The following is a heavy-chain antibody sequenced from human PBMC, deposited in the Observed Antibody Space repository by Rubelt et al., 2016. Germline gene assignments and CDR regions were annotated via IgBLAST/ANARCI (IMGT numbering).Heavy chain of an antibody. CDR3: AGTLMGATPYYYGMDV. CDR2: IKQDESEK. CDR1: GFTFSRYW. V-gene: IGHV3-7*01. Sequence: EVQLVESGGGLVQPGGSLRLSCAASGFTFSRYWMSWVRQAPGKGLEWVANIKQDESEKNYVDTVKGRFTISRDNAKNSLYLQMNSLRAEDTAVYYCAGTLMGATPYYYGMDVWGQGTTVTVSS. J-gene: IGHJ6*02. D-gene: IGHD1-26*01.